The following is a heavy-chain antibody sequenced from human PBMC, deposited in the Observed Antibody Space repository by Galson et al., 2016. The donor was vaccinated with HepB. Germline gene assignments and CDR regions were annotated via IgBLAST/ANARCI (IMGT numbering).Heavy chain of an antibody. CDR1: GFTFTDYY. CDR3: ARVYSGGSVIVPAADF. Sequence: SLRLSCAASGFTFTDYYMTWIRQAPGKGLEWVSYISSSGSNMYYADSVKGRITISRDNAKNSLYLQMNSLRADDTAVYYCARVYSGGSVIVPAADFWGQGTLVIVSS. D-gene: IGHD2-2*01. V-gene: IGHV3-11*01. J-gene: IGHJ4*02. CDR2: ISSSGSNM.